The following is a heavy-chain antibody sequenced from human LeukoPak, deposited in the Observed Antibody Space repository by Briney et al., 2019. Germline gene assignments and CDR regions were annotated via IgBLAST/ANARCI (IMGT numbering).Heavy chain of an antibody. CDR1: GFTFSSYA. CDR2: ISYDGSNK. V-gene: IGHV3-30-3*01. Sequence: PGGPLRLSCAASGFTFSSYAMHWVRQAPGKGLEWVAVISYDGSNKYYADCVKGRFTISRDNSKNTLYLQMNSLRAEDTAVYYCARNPLYYYYYGMDVWGQETTVTVSS. CDR3: ARNPLYYYYYGMDV. J-gene: IGHJ6*02.